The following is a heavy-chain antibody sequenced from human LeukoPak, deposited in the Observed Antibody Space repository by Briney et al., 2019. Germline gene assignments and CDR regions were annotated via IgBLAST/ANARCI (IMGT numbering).Heavy chain of an antibody. J-gene: IGHJ1*01. D-gene: IGHD3-22*01. CDR3: ARVPLHDRNDYYYPH. V-gene: IGHV1-3*01. Sequence: ASVKVSCKASGYTFTDYGMHWVRQAPGQRLEWMAWINAGNGNAKYSLKFRGRVTITGDTSASTAYMELSSLRSEDTAVYYCARVPLHDRNDYYYPHWGQGTVVTVSS. CDR2: INAGNGNA. CDR1: GYTFTDYG.